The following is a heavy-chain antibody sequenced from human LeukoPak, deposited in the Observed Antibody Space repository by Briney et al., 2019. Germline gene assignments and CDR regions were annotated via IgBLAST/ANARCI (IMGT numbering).Heavy chain of an antibody. CDR1: GGSFSGYY. Sequence: KPSETLSLTCAVYGGSFSGYYWSWIRQPPGKGLEWIGEINHSGSTNYNPSLKSRVTISVDTSKNQFSLKLSSVTAADTAVYYCARRKRLGTYMDVRGKGTTVTISS. CDR3: ARRKRLGTYMDV. D-gene: IGHD1-1*01. V-gene: IGHV4-34*01. J-gene: IGHJ6*03. CDR2: INHSGST.